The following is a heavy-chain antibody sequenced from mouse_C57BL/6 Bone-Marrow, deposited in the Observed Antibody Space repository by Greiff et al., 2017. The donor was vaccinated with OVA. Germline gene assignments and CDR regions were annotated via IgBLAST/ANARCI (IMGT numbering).Heavy chain of an antibody. Sequence: VQLQQSGPELVKPGASVKISCKASGYAFISSWMNWVKQRPGKGLEWIGRIYPGDGDTNYNGKFKGKATLTADKSSSTAYMQLSSLTSEDSAVYFCARLGYYGTSSRGYFDVWGTGTTVTVSS. J-gene: IGHJ1*03. CDR3: ARLGYYGTSSRGYFDV. CDR2: IYPGDGDT. D-gene: IGHD1-1*01. CDR1: GYAFISSW. V-gene: IGHV1-82*01.